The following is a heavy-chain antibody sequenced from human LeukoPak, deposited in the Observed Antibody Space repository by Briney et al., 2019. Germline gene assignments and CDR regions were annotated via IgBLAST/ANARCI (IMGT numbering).Heavy chain of an antibody. CDR1: GFTVSSNY. J-gene: IGHJ6*03. V-gene: IGHV3-53*01. D-gene: IGHD5-18*01. CDR3: ASGYSYPYYSMDV. CDR2: IYSGGST. Sequence: PGGSVRLSCAASGFTVSSNYMSWVRQAPGKGLEWVSVIYSGGSTYYADSVKGRFTISRDNSKNTLYPQMNSLRAEDTAVYYCASGYSYPYYSMDVWVKGTTVTVSS.